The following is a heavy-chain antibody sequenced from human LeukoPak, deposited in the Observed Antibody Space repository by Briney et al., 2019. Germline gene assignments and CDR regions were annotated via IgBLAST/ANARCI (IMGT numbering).Heavy chain of an antibody. CDR2: ISAYNGNT. CDR3: ARVPGDSEYYYSDY. D-gene: IGHD4-17*01. J-gene: IGHJ4*02. CDR1: GYTFTSCG. V-gene: IGHV1-18*01. Sequence: GASVKVSCKASGYTFTSCGISWVRQAPGQGLEWMGWISAYNGNTNYAQKLQGRVTMTTDTSTSTAYMELRSLRSDDTAVYYCARVPGDSEYYYSDYWGQGTLVTVSS.